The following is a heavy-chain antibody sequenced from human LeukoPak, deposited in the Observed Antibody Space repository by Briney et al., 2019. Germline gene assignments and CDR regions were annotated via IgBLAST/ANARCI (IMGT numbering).Heavy chain of an antibody. Sequence: ASVKVSCKASGYTFTGYYLYWVRQATGQGLGWMGWMNPNNGNTDYAQNFRGRVTMTRDTSISTAYMELGGLTSDDTAVYYCAIMVLGLRDPRWGQGTLVTVSS. J-gene: IGHJ4*02. D-gene: IGHD3-10*01. CDR1: GYTFTGYY. V-gene: IGHV1-8*02. CDR2: MNPNNGNT. CDR3: AIMVLGLRDPR.